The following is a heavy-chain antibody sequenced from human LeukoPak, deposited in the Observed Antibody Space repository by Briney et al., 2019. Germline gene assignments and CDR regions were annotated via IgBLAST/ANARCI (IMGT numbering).Heavy chain of an antibody. D-gene: IGHD2-2*02. V-gene: IGHV4-34*01. J-gene: IGHJ3*02. CDR2: INHSGST. Sequence: SETLSLTCAVYGGSFSGYYWSWIRQPPGKGLEWIGEINHSGSTNYNTSLKSRVTISVDTSKNQFSLKLSSVTAADTAVYYCARRGRGYCSSTSCYRAGAFDIWGQGTMVTVSS. CDR1: GGSFSGYY. CDR3: ARRGRGYCSSTSCYRAGAFDI.